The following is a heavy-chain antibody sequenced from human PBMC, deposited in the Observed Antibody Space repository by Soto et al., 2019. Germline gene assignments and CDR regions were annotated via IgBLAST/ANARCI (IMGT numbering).Heavy chain of an antibody. CDR2: IKSKTDGGTT. CDR3: TTDRPGYSYGYYYYYYYMDV. J-gene: IGHJ6*03. D-gene: IGHD5-18*01. V-gene: IGHV3-15*01. Sequence: GGSLRLSCAASGFTFSNAWMSWVRQAPGKGLEWVGRIKSKTDGGTTDYAAPVKGRFTISRDDSKNTLYLQMNSLKTEDTAMYYCTTDRPGYSYGYYYYYYYMDVWGKGTTVTVSS. CDR1: GFTFSNAW.